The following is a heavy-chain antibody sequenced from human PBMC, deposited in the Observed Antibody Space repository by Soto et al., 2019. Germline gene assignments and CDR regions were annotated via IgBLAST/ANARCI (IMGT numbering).Heavy chain of an antibody. CDR1: GGSISSYY. V-gene: IGHV4-59*01. CDR3: ARGVGEYYDILTGYYPIFDY. Sequence: SETLSLTCTVSGGSISSYYWSWIRQPPGKGLEWIGYIYYSGSTNYNPSLKSRVTISVDTSKNQFSLKLSSVTAADTAVYYCARGVGEYYDILTGYYPIFDYWGQGTRVTVSS. J-gene: IGHJ4*02. D-gene: IGHD3-9*01. CDR2: IYYSGST.